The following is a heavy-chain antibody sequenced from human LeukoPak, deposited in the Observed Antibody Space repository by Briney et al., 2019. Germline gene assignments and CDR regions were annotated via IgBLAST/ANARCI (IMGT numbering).Heavy chain of an antibody. Sequence: GGSLRLSCIGSGFTFGDHAMNWFRQAPGKGLEWVGFIRTKGYGGTREYAATVKGRFTISRDDSKSVAYLQMDSLKTEDTAVYYCTRVDCSGASCYGEGWFDPWGQGTLVTVSS. CDR2: IRTKGYGGTR. J-gene: IGHJ5*02. CDR1: GFTFGDHA. CDR3: TRVDCSGASCYGEGWFDP. V-gene: IGHV3-49*03. D-gene: IGHD2-15*01.